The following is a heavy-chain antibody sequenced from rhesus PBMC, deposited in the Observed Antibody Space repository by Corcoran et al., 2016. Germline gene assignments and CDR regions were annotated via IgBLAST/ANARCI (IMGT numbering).Heavy chain of an antibody. CDR1: GGSISDSYR. J-gene: IGHJ4*01. D-gene: IGHD3-3*01. CDR3: ARSGNIWTGYYSDY. Sequence: QMQLQESGPGVVKPSETLSLTCAVSGGSISDSYRWSWIRQPPGKGLEWIGYIYGSTTSTNYNPSLKSQVTISKDPSKNQFSLKLTSVTAADTAVYYCARSGNIWTGYYSDYWGQGVLVTVSS. CDR2: IYGSTTST. V-gene: IGHV4S10*01.